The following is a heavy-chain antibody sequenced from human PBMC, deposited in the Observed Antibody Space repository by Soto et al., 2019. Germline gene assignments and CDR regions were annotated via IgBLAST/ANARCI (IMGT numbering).Heavy chain of an antibody. Sequence: QVQLVESGGGVVQPGRSLRLSCAASGFIFSGYGMHWVRQAPGKGLEWVAVIWYDGSNENYADSVKGRFTISRDNSKNTLYLQMNSLRAEGTAVYYCTRRFSDGWYSDYWGQGTLVTVSS. CDR3: TRRFSDGWYSDY. CDR1: GFIFSGYG. D-gene: IGHD6-19*01. CDR2: IWYDGSNE. J-gene: IGHJ4*02. V-gene: IGHV3-33*01.